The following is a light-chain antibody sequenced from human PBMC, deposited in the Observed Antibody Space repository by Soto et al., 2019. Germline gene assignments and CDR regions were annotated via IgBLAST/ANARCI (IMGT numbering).Light chain of an antibody. CDR1: QSVSSY. V-gene: IGKV3-11*01. Sequence: EIVLTQSPATLSLSPEERATLSCRASQSVSSYLAWYQQKPGQAPRLLIYDASNRATGIPARFSGSGSGTDFTLTISSLQPDDFATYYCQHWTDYSWTFGQGTKVEVK. CDR2: DAS. J-gene: IGKJ1*01. CDR3: QHWTDYSWT.